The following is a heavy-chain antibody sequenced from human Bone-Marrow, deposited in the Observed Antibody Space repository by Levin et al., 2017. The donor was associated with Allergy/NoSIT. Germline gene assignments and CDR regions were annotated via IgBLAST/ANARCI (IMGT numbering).Heavy chain of an antibody. CDR1: GGSITSYY. Sequence: SQTLSLTCSVSGGSITSYYWTWIRPAPGKGLEWIGYIPYSGGPTYNPSLQSRVTITADKSKNHLSLKLTSMTGADTAVYYCTRSLGYCDTSTCYGSWFDPWGQGTLVSVSS. CDR3: TRSLGYCDTSTCYGSWFDP. J-gene: IGHJ5*02. CDR2: IPYSGGP. V-gene: IGHV4-59*01. D-gene: IGHD2/OR15-2a*01.